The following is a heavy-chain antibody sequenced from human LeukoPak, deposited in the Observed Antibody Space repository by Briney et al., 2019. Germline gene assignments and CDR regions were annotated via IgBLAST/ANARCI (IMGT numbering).Heavy chain of an antibody. D-gene: IGHD6-19*01. J-gene: IGHJ4*02. V-gene: IGHV5-51*01. Sequence: GESLKISCRGSGYSFTSYWIGWVRQMPGKGLEWMGIIYPDDSDTRYSPSFQGQVTISADKSISTAYLQWSSLKASDTAMYYGARGGIAVAGHEEWELLGFDYWGQGTLVTVSS. CDR3: ARGGIAVAGHEEWELLGFDY. CDR1: GYSFTSYW. CDR2: IYPDDSDT.